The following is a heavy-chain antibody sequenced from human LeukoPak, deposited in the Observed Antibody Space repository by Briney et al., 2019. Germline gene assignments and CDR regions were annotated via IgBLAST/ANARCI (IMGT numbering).Heavy chain of an antibody. Sequence: SGTLSLTCTVSGGSMSSYYWSWIRQPAGKGLEWIGRIYTSGSTNYNPSLKSRVTMSVDTSKNQFSLKLSSVTAADTAVYYCARHRVVVITGGFDPWGRGTLVTVSS. D-gene: IGHD3-22*01. V-gene: IGHV4-4*07. J-gene: IGHJ5*02. CDR2: IYTSGST. CDR3: ARHRVVVITGGFDP. CDR1: GGSMSSYY.